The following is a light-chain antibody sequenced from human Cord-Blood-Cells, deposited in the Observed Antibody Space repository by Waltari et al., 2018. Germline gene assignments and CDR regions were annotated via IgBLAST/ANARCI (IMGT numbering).Light chain of an antibody. V-gene: IGKV3-20*01. Sequence: EIVLTQSPGTLSLSPGERVTLSCRASQSVSSSYLAGYQQKPGQAPRLLSYGASSRATGIPDRFSGSGSGTDFTLTISRLEPEDFAVYYCQQYGSSLLTFGGGTKVEIK. CDR3: QQYGSSLLT. CDR1: QSVSSSY. CDR2: GAS. J-gene: IGKJ4*01.